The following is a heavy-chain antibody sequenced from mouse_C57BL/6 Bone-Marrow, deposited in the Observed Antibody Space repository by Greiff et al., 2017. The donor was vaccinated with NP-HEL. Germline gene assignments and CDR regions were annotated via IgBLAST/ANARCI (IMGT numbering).Heavy chain of an antibody. CDR3: EIGHYYGSSLYWYFDV. CDR2: INPSSGYT. V-gene: IGHV1-7*01. J-gene: IGHJ1*01. Sequence: VQLKHSGAELAKPGASVKLSCKASGYTFTSYWMHWVKQRPGQGLEWIGYINPSSGYTKYNQKFKDKATLTADKSSSTVYMQLSSLTYEDSAVYDCEIGHYYGSSLYWYFDVWGAGTTVTVSS. D-gene: IGHD1-1*01. CDR1: GYTFTSYW.